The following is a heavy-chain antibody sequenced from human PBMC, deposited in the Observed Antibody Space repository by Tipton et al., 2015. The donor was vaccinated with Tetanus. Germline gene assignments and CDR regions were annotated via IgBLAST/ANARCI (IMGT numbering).Heavy chain of an antibody. CDR3: ARGRGLGPHEYFEH. CDR1: GYTFTHYG. V-gene: IGHV1-18*01. J-gene: IGHJ5*02. CDR2: ISPFNENV. D-gene: IGHD3/OR15-3a*01. Sequence: QVQLVQSGAEVKKPGASVKVSCKASGYTFTHYGVNWVRQAPGQGLEWMGWISPFNENVNYAEKFKGRLTMTTDRSTATVYMDLRGLRSDDTAIYYCARGRGLGPHEYFEHWGQGTLVTVSS.